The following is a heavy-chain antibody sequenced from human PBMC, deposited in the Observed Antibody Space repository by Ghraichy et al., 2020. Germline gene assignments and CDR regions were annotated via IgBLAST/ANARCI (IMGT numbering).Heavy chain of an antibody. Sequence: GALRLSCAASGFTLRSYTLTWVRQPSGKGLEWVSGISGVGDRTDYADSVKGRFTISKDNSKNTLYLQMNNLRVEDTALYYCAKGAIHYYYGLDVWGQGTTVTVSS. CDR1: GFTLRSYT. J-gene: IGHJ6*02. CDR3: AKGAIHYYYGLDV. D-gene: IGHD3-3*01. V-gene: IGHV3-23*01. CDR2: ISGVGDRT.